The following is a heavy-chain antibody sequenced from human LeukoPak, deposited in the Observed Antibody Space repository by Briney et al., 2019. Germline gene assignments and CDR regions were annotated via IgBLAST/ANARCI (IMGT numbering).Heavy chain of an antibody. J-gene: IGHJ4*02. V-gene: IGHV3-33*01. CDR1: GFTFSSYD. CDR2: IWYDGSNK. Sequence: GGSLRLSCAASGFTFSSYDMHWVRQAPGKGLEWVAVIWYDGSNKYYADSVKGRFTISRDNSKNTLYLQMNSLRAEDTAVYYCARDGHSYGYDLDYWGQGTLVTVSS. D-gene: IGHD5-18*01. CDR3: ARDGHSYGYDLDY.